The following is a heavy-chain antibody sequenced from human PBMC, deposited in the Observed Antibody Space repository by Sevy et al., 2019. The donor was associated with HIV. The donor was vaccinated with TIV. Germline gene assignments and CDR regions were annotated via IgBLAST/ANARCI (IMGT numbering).Heavy chain of an antibody. CDR3: ATGNRYGGSPVFDY. CDR2: IYYSGST. V-gene: IGHV4-59*01. J-gene: IGHJ4*02. CDR1: GGSISSYY. Sequence: SETLSLTCTVSGGSISSYYWSWIRQPPGKGLEWIGYIYYSGSTKYNPSLKSRVTISVDTSKNQFSLKLSSVTAADTAVYYCATGNRYGGSPVFDYWGQGTLVTVSS. D-gene: IGHD1-26*01.